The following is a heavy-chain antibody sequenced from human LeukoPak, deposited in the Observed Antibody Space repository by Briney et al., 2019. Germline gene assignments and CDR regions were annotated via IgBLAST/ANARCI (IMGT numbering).Heavy chain of an antibody. Sequence: GGSLRLSCTVSGFTVSINSMSWVRQAPGKGLEWVSFIYSGGNTHYSDSVKGRFTISRDDSKNTLYLQMNSLRAEDTAVYYCARRAGEYSHPYDYWGQGTLVTVSS. CDR2: IYSGGNT. CDR1: GFTVSINS. J-gene: IGHJ4*02. CDR3: ARRAGEYSHPYDY. V-gene: IGHV3-53*01. D-gene: IGHD4-17*01.